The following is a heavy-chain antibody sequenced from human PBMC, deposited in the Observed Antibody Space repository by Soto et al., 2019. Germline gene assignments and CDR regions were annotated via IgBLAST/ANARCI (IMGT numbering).Heavy chain of an antibody. V-gene: IGHV3-11*06. CDR2: SSNSGTFT. CDR3: ARSGDNYNLLDY. J-gene: IGHJ4*02. D-gene: IGHD1-1*01. Sequence: LRLSCEASGFTFSDYYMSWIRQAPGKGLEWIAYSSNSGTFTKYADSVKGRFSISRDNAKNSLYLQINNLSGEDTATYFCARSGDNYNLLDYWGQGTPVTVSS. CDR1: GFTFSDYY.